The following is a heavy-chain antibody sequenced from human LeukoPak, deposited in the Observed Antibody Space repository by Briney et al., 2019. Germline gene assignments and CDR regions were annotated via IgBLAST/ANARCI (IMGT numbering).Heavy chain of an antibody. CDR3: AKSVLRYFDWLSYGNWFDP. Sequence: SVKVSCKASGGTFSSYAISWVRQAPGQGLEWMGGIIPIFGTANCAQKFQGRVTITADESTSTAYMELSSLRSEDTAVYYCAKSVLRYFDWLSYGNWFDPWGQGTLVTVSS. D-gene: IGHD3-9*01. J-gene: IGHJ5*02. CDR1: GGTFSSYA. CDR2: IIPIFGTA. V-gene: IGHV1-69*13.